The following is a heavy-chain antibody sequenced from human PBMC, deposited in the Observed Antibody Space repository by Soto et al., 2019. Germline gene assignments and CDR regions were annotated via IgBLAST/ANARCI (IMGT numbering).Heavy chain of an antibody. CDR1: GYTFTSYD. J-gene: IGHJ6*02. D-gene: IGHD3-9*01. Sequence: GASVKVSCKASGYTFTSYDINWVRQATGQGLEWMGWMNPNSGNTGYAQKFQGRVTMTRNTSISTAYMELSSLRSEDTAVYYCARGFRYYDILTGQYYYGMDVWGQGTTVTVSS. CDR2: MNPNSGNT. V-gene: IGHV1-8*01. CDR3: ARGFRYYDILTGQYYYGMDV.